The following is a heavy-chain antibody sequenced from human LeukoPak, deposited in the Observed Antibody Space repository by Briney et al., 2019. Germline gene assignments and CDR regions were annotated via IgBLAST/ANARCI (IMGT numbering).Heavy chain of an antibody. CDR2: ISAYNGNT. V-gene: IGHV1-18*01. CDR1: GYTFTSYG. CDR3: ARGLSCSGGSCYSWWFDP. J-gene: IGHJ5*02. Sequence: ASVKVSCKASGYTFTSYGISWVRQATGQGLEWMGWISAYNGNTNYAQKLQGRVTMTTDTSTSTAYMELRSLRSDDTAVCYCARGLSCSGGSCYSWWFDPWGQGTLVTVSA. D-gene: IGHD2-15*01.